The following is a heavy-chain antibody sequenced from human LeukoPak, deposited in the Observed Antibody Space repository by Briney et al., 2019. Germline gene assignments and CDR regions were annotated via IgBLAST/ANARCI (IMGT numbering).Heavy chain of an antibody. CDR3: ARDKGTSYLSSFDY. Sequence: PGGSLRLSCAASGFSVSSNYVSWVRQAPGKGLEWVSVIYSGGTTYYADSIKGRFTISRDNSKNTLYLQMNSLRAEDTAVYYCARDKGTSYLSSFDYWGQGTLVTVSS. CDR2: IYSGGTT. CDR1: GFSVSSNY. J-gene: IGHJ4*02. D-gene: IGHD6-6*01. V-gene: IGHV3-53*01.